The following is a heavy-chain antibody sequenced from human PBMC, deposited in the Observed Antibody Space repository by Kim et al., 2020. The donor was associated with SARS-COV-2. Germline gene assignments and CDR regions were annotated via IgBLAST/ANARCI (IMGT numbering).Heavy chain of an antibody. Sequence: QKFQGRVTMTEDTSTDTAYMELSSLRSEDTAVYYCAMGTIAAAGTDAFDIWGQGTMVTVSS. V-gene: IGHV1-24*01. D-gene: IGHD6-13*01. CDR3: AMGTIAAAGTDAFDI. J-gene: IGHJ3*02.